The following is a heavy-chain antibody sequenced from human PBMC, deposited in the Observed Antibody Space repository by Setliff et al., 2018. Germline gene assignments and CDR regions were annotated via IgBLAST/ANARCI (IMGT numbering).Heavy chain of an antibody. V-gene: IGHV4-4*02. Sequence: SETLSLTCTVSGESIRSNNWWNWVRQPPGEGLEWIGDIYQSGTTNYNPSLKSRVTISADTSKNQLSLKLKSVTAADTAVYYCARAPGRNIRGDYWGQGALVTVSS. J-gene: IGHJ4*02. CDR2: IYQSGTT. CDR3: ARAPGRNIRGDY. CDR1: GESIRSNNW. D-gene: IGHD3-10*01.